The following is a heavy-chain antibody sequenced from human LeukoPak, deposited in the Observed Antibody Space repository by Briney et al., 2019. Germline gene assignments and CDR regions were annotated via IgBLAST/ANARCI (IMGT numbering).Heavy chain of an antibody. D-gene: IGHD3-3*01. CDR1: GFTFSSYA. Sequence: PGGSLRLSCAASGFTFSSYAMSWVRQAPGKGLEWVSAISGSGGSTYYADSVKGRFTISRDNSKNTLYLQMNSLRAEDTAVYYCAKGPGYDFWSGYYFGYFDYWGQGTLVTVSS. V-gene: IGHV3-23*01. CDR2: ISGSGGST. CDR3: AKGPGYDFWSGYYFGYFDY. J-gene: IGHJ4*02.